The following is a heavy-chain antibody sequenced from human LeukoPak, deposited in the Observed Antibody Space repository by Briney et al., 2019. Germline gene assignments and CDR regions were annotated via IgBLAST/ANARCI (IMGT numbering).Heavy chain of an antibody. CDR3: AKDLWFGELLSVIIDY. Sequence: PGGSLRLSCAVSGFTFSTYGMNWVRQAPGKGLEWVSYISSSSLSTYYADSVKGRFTISRDNARNSLYLQMNSLRAEDTAVYYCAKDLWFGELLSVIIDYWGQGTLVTVSS. J-gene: IGHJ4*02. V-gene: IGHV3-48*01. D-gene: IGHD3-10*01. CDR1: GFTFSTYG. CDR2: ISSSSLST.